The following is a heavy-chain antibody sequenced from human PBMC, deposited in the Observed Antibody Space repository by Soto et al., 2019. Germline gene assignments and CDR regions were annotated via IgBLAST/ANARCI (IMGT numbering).Heavy chain of an antibody. D-gene: IGHD6-13*01. CDR1: GYSFTSYW. CDR3: ARAPRSSSWYPPLSCFDP. V-gene: IGHV5-51*01. CDR2: IYPGDSDT. J-gene: IGHJ5*02. Sequence: ESLKISCKGSGYSFTSYWIGWVRQMPGKGLEWMGIIYPGDSDTRYSPSFQGQVTISADKSISTAFLQWSSLKASDTAMYYCARAPRSSSWYPPLSCFDPWGQGNLVTVFS.